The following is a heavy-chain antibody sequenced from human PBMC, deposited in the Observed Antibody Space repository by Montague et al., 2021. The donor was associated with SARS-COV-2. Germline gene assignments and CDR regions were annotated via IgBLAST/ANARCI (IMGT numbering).Heavy chain of an antibody. V-gene: IGHV6-1*01. Sequence: CAISGDSVSSNTATWNWIRQSPSRGLEWLGRIYYRSKWYHDYAISLKSRITINPDTSKNQFSLQLSSVAPEDTAVFYCARTTTRMLYPENAFDIWGQWTMVTVSS. CDR2: IYYRSKWYH. CDR1: GDSVSSNTAT. J-gene: IGHJ3*02. CDR3: ARTTTRMLYPENAFDI. D-gene: IGHD2-15*01.